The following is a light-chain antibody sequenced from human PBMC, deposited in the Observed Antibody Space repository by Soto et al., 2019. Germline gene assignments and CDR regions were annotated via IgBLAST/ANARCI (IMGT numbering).Light chain of an antibody. Sequence: DIQMTQSPSSLSASVGDRVTITCRASQTISTYLNWYQQIPGKAPKLLIYGASNLQNGVPSRFSGSGSGTDFTLTISSLQPEDFATHYCQKSSSIPYTFGQGTKLEIK. CDR1: QTISTY. CDR2: GAS. CDR3: QKSSSIPYT. V-gene: IGKV1-39*01. J-gene: IGKJ2*01.